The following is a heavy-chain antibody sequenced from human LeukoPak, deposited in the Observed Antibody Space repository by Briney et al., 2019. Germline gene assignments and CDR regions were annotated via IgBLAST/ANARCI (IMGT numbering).Heavy chain of an antibody. J-gene: IGHJ3*02. CDR3: ASTYYYGSGSYYLDAFDI. CDR2: IYHSGST. CDR1: GYSISSGYY. Sequence: SETLSLTCGVSGYSISSGYYWGWIRQPPGKGLEWIGRIYHSGSTYYNASLKSRVTISGDTSKNQFSLQLSSVTAADTAVYYCASTYYYGSGSYYLDAFDIWGQGTMVTVSS. V-gene: IGHV4-38-2*01. D-gene: IGHD3-10*01.